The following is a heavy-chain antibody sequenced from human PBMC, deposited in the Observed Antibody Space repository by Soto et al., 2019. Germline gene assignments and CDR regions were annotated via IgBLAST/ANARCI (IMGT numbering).Heavy chain of an antibody. CDR1: GGSISSYY. J-gene: IGHJ5*02. Sequence: SETLSLTCTVSGGSISSYYWSWIRQPPGKGLEWIGYIYYSGSTNYNPSLKSRVTISVDTSKNQFSLKLSSVTAADTAVYYCARDRRYCSGGSCYPNWFDPWGQGTLVTVSS. V-gene: IGHV4-59*01. CDR2: IYYSGST. D-gene: IGHD2-15*01. CDR3: ARDRRYCSGGSCYPNWFDP.